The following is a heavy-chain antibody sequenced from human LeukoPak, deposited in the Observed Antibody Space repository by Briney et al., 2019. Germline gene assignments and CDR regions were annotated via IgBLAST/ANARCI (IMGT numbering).Heavy chain of an antibody. D-gene: IGHD1-26*01. Sequence: GGSLRLSCVASGFTFSNHWMHWVRQNPGKGLVWVSRIKGDGSSISHADSVTGRFTISRDNAKNTLYLQMNNLRAEDTGEYYCVRDGVGAPPFDYWGEGILVTVSS. CDR1: GFTFSNHW. CDR3: VRDGVGAPPFDY. CDR2: IKGDGSSI. V-gene: IGHV3-74*01. J-gene: IGHJ4*02.